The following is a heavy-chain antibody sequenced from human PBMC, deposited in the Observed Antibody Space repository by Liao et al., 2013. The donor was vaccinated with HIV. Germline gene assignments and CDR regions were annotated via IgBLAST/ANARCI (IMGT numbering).Heavy chain of an antibody. CDR1: GGSISSSSYY. V-gene: IGHV4-39*07. CDR3: AREALGAYSY. CDR2: IYYSGST. Sequence: QVQLQESGPGLVKPSQSLSLTCTVSGGSISSSSYYWGWIRQPPGKGLEWIGSIYYSGSTYYNPSLKSRVTISVDTSKNQFSLKLSSVTAADTAVYYCAREALGAYSYWGQGTLVTVSS. D-gene: IGHD3-16*01. J-gene: IGHJ4*02.